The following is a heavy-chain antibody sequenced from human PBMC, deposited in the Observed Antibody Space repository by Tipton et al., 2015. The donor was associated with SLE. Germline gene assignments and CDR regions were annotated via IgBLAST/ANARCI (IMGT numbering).Heavy chain of an antibody. D-gene: IGHD6-13*01. CDR2: ISYSGST. J-gene: IGHJ6*02. Sequence: TLSLTCIVSGGSINNHYWSWVRQSPGKGLEWIGYISYSGSTNYNPSLKSRVSMSVDTSKNQCSLKLSSVTAADTAVYYCAGDLYSSIWKYGDMDVLAQETTVTLSS. V-gene: IGHV4-59*11. CDR3: AGDLYSSIWKYGDMDV. CDR1: GGSINNHY.